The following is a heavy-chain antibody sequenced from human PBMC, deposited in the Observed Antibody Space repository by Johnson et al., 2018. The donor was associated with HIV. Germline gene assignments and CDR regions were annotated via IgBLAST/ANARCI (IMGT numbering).Heavy chain of an antibody. D-gene: IGHD3-16*01. Sequence: QVQLVESGGGVVQPGRSLRLSCAASGFTFSSYAMHWVRQAPGKGLEWVAVISYDGSNKYYADSVKGRFTISTDTSKNTLYLQMNVLRAEDTAVYYCAISIPRPGWGDAFDIWGQGTMVTVSS. CDR1: GFTFSSYA. CDR3: AISIPRPGWGDAFDI. V-gene: IGHV3-30*14. CDR2: ISYDGSNK. J-gene: IGHJ3*02.